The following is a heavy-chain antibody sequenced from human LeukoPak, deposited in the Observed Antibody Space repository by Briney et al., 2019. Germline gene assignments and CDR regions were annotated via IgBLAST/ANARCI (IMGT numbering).Heavy chain of an antibody. J-gene: IGHJ4*02. V-gene: IGHV3-23*01. CDR1: GFTFSSYA. D-gene: IGHD4-17*01. CDR3: AKDRGARYGDLYYFDY. CDR2: ISGSGGNT. Sequence: GGSLRLSCAASGFTFSSYAMSWVRQAPGKGLEWVSGISGSGGNTYYADSMKGRFTISRDNSKNTLYLQMNSLRAEDTAVYYCAKDRGARYGDLYYFDYWGQGTLVTVSS.